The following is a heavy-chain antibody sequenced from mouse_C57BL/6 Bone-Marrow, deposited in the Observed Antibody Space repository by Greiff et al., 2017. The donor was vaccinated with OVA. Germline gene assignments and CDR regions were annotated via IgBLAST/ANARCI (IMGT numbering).Heavy chain of an antibody. J-gene: IGHJ4*01. CDR3: ARDGSSYYAMDY. V-gene: IGHV1-54*01. CDR2: INPGSGGT. CDR1: GYAFTNYL. Sequence: QVQLQQSGAELVRPGTSVKVSCKASGYAFTNYLIEWVKQRPGQGLEWIGVINPGSGGTNYNEKFKGKATLTADKSSSTAYMQLSSLTSEDSAVYFCARDGSSYYAMDYWGQGTSVTVSS. D-gene: IGHD1-1*01.